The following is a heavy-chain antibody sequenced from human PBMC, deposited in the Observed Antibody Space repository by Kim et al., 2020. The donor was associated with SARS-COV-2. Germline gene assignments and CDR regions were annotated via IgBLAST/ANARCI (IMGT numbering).Heavy chain of an antibody. J-gene: IGHJ3*02. V-gene: IGHV3-74*01. Sequence: GGSLRLSCAASGFTFSSYWMHWVRQAPGKGLVWVSRLNSDGSSTRYADSVKGRFTISRDNAKNTLYLEMNSLRAEDTAVYYCGRDKYDSSGYNAFDIWG. CDR2: LNSDGSST. CDR1: GFTFSSYW. CDR3: GRDKYDSSGYNAFDI. D-gene: IGHD3-22*01.